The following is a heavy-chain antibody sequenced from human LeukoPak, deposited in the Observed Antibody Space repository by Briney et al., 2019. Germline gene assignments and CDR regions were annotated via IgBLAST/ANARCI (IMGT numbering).Heavy chain of an antibody. CDR2: IIPILGIA. J-gene: IGHJ4*02. CDR1: GGTFSSYA. CDR3: ARGRGPGRDYFDY. V-gene: IGHV1-69*04. Sequence: SVKVSCKASGGTFSSYAISWVRQAPGQGLEWMGRIIPILGIANYAQKFQGRVTITADKSTSTAYMELSSLRSEDTAVYYCARGRGPGRDYFDYWGQGTLVTVSS. D-gene: IGHD3-10*01.